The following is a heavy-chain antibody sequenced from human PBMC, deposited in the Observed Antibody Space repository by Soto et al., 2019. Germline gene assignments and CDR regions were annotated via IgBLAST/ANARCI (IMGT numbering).Heavy chain of an antibody. V-gene: IGHV4-39*01. CDR1: GGSIRSTTYY. J-gene: IGHJ5*02. Sequence: PSETLSLTCTVSGGSIRSTTYYWAWIRQSPGKGLEWIGSIYYSGTTYYHPSLKSRVTMSVDTPKNQVSLKLSSMTAADTAVYYCVRHWSSSGNNWFDPWGRGTQVTVSS. CDR3: VRHWSSSGNNWFDP. D-gene: IGHD1-1*01. CDR2: IYYSGTT.